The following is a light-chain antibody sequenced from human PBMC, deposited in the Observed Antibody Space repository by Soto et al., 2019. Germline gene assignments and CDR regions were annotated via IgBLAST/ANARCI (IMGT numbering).Light chain of an antibody. CDR2: RDS. Sequence: ELTQPLSVSVALGQTARITCGGNNIGSKNVHWYQQKPGQAPVLVIYRDSNRPSGIPERFSGSNSGNTATLTISRAQAGDEADYYCQVWDSSTAVFGTGTKLTVL. CDR3: QVWDSSTAV. CDR1: NIGSKN. J-gene: IGLJ1*01. V-gene: IGLV3-9*01.